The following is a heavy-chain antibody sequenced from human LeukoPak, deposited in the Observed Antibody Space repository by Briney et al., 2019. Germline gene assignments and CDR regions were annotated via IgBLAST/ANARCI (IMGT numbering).Heavy chain of an antibody. J-gene: IGHJ4*02. V-gene: IGHV3-30-3*01. Sequence: GGSLRLSCAASGFTFSSYAVHWVRQAPGKGLEWVAVISYDGSNKYYADSVKGRFTISRDNSKNTLYLQMNSLRAEDTAVYYCAREHYCSGGSCYDTSFDYWGQGTLVTVSS. CDR3: AREHYCSGGSCYDTSFDY. D-gene: IGHD2-15*01. CDR2: ISYDGSNK. CDR1: GFTFSSYA.